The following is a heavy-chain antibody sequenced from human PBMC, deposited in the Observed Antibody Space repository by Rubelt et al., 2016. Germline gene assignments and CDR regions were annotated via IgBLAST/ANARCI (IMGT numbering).Heavy chain of an antibody. V-gene: IGHV7-4-1*02. CDR3: ARDRSCCGGDCYLH. Sequence: QVQLVQSGSELKKPGASVKVSCKASGYAFTTYAMNWVRQAPGQGLEWMGWIDTNTGNPTYAQGFTGRVVFSLDTSGSTAYLQSNSLTAEDNAVYYCARDRSCCGGDCYLHWGQGTLVTVSS. CDR2: IDTNTGNP. D-gene: IGHD2-21*02. J-gene: IGHJ4*02. CDR1: GYAFTTYA.